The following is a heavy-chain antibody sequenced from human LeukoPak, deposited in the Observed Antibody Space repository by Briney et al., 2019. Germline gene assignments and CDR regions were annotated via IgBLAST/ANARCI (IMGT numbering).Heavy chain of an antibody. V-gene: IGHV4-59*01. CDR3: ARGKYSSSWYRH. D-gene: IGHD6-13*01. CDR1: GGSISSYY. CDR2: IYYSGST. Sequence: PSETLSLTCTVSGGSISSYYWSWIRQPPGKGLEWIGYIYYSGSTNYNPSLKSRVTISVDTSKNQFSLKLSSVTAADTAVYYCARGKYSSSWYRHWGQGTLVNVSS. J-gene: IGHJ1*01.